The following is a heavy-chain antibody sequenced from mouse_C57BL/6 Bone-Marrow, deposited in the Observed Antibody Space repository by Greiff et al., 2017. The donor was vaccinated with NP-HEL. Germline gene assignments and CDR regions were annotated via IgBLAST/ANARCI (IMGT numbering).Heavy chain of an antibody. CDR2: IDPNSGGT. Sequence: QVQLQQPGAELVKPGASVKLSCKASGYTFTSYLMHWVKQRPGRGLEWIGRIDPNSGGTKYNKKFKSMSTLAVDKPSSTAYMQLNSLTSEDSAVYYCAKYYYGSSSFDNWGQGTTLTVSS. CDR1: GYTFTSYL. CDR3: AKYYYGSSSFDN. J-gene: IGHJ2*01. V-gene: IGHV1-72*01. D-gene: IGHD1-1*01.